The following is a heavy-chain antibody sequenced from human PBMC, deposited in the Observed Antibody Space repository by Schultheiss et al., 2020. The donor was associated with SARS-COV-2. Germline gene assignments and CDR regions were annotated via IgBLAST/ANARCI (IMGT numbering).Heavy chain of an antibody. Sequence: SETLSLTCAVYGGSFSSYYWSWIRQPPGKGLEWIGYIYYSGSTNYNPSLKSRVTISVDTSKNQFSLKLISVTAADTAVYYCARINCSGGSCFSIYYYYGMDVWGQGTTVTVSS. J-gene: IGHJ6*02. CDR1: GGSFSSYY. CDR3: ARINCSGGSCFSIYYYYGMDV. CDR2: IYYSGST. D-gene: IGHD2-15*01. V-gene: IGHV4-59*01.